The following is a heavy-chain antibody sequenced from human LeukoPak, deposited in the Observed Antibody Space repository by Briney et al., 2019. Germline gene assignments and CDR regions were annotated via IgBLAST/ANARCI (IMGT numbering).Heavy chain of an antibody. Sequence: PSQTLSLTCTVSGGSISSGSYYWSWIRQPAGKGLEWIGRIYTSGSTNYNPSLKSRVTISVDTSKNQFSLRLCSVTAADTAVYYCARGSSYDSSGYQYWGQGTLVTVSS. CDR1: GGSISSGSYY. V-gene: IGHV4-61*02. D-gene: IGHD3-22*01. CDR3: ARGSSYDSSGYQY. CDR2: IYTSGST. J-gene: IGHJ4*02.